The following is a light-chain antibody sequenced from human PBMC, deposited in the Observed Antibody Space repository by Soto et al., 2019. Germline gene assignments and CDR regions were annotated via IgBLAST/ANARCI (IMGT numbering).Light chain of an antibody. Sequence: IGSTQSPATLSLSPGERATLSCRASQSVSNFLAWYLQRPGQAPRLLIFDASKRAAGVPARFSGSGSGTDFTLTISILEPEDFAVYYCQQRSSWPITFGQGTRLEIK. CDR3: QQRSSWPIT. J-gene: IGKJ5*01. CDR1: QSVSNF. CDR2: DAS. V-gene: IGKV3-11*01.